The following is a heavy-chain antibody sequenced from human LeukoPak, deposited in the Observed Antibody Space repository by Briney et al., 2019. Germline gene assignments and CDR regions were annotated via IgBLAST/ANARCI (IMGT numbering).Heavy chain of an antibody. Sequence: GGSLRLSCAASGFTFSNYAMNWVRQAPGKGLEWVSAISGSGGSTYYADSVKGRFTISRDNSKNTLYLQMNSLRAEDTAVYYCAKDGGEYYDILTGYYPRLYYMDVWGKGTTVTISS. V-gene: IGHV3-23*01. CDR1: GFTFSNYA. CDR3: AKDGGEYYDILTGYYPRLYYMDV. CDR2: ISGSGGST. J-gene: IGHJ6*03. D-gene: IGHD3-9*01.